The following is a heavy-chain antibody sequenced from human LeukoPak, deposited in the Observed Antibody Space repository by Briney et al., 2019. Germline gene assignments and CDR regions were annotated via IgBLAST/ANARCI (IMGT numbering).Heavy chain of an antibody. D-gene: IGHD2-2*01. Sequence: HAGGSLRLSCVASGFTFNTYAMQWVRHAPGKGLEYVSGIDSIGDGTYYANSVKGRFSISRDNSKNTVYLQMDSLKVEDTAVYYCARADCASSSCYTVAYWGQGTLVTVSS. CDR3: ARADCASSSCYTVAY. CDR2: IDSIGDGT. V-gene: IGHV3-64*01. CDR1: GFTFNTYA. J-gene: IGHJ4*02.